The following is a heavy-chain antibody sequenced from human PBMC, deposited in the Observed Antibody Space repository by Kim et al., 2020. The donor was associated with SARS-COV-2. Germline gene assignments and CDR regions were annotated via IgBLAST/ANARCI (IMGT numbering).Heavy chain of an antibody. D-gene: IGHD4-4*01. V-gene: IGHV1-46*01. CDR2: INPSGGST. CDR1: GYTFTSYY. CDR3: ARERRHSNYDP. J-gene: IGHJ5*02. Sequence: ASVKVSCKASGYTFTSYYMHWVRQAPGQGLEWMGIINPSGGSTSYAQKFQGRVTMTRDTSTSTVYLELRSLRSEDTAVYYCARERRHSNYDPWGQGTLVTVSS.